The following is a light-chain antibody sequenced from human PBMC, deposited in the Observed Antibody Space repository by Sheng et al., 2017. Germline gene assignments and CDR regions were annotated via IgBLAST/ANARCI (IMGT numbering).Light chain of an antibody. V-gene: IGKV3-15*01. CDR1: QSVSSN. J-gene: IGKJ4*01. Sequence: ETVMTQSPATLSVSPGERATLSCRASQSVSSNLAWYQQKPGQAPRLLIYGASTRATGIPARFSGSGSGTEFTLTISSLQSEDFAVYYCQQYNNWPSGTFGGGTKVEIK. CDR3: QQYNNWPSGT. CDR2: GAS.